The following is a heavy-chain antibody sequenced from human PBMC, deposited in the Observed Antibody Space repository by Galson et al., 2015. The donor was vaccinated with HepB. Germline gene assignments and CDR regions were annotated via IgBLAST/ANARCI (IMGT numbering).Heavy chain of an antibody. CDR3: ARLPINDYGGSSGYFDY. CDR2: IHYSGST. Sequence: TLSLPCTVSGGSISSGDGYWSWIRQPPGKGLEWIGYIHYSGSTYYNPSLKSRITISVDTSKNQFSLKLSSMTAADTAVYYCARLPINDYGGSSGYFDYWGQGTLVTVSS. D-gene: IGHD4-23*01. J-gene: IGHJ4*02. V-gene: IGHV4-30-4*01. CDR1: GGSISSGDGY.